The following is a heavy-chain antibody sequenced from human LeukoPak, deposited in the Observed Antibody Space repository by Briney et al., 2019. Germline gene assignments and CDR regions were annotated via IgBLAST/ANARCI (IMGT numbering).Heavy chain of an antibody. CDR2: IKQDGSEK. D-gene: IGHD2-2*01. Sequence: GGSLRLSCAASGFTFSSYWMSWVRQAPGKGLEWVANIKQDGSEKYYVDSVKGRFTISRDNAKNSLYLQMNSLRAEDTAVYYCARDRYQLLPVYFGYWGQGTLVTVSS. CDR3: ARDRYQLLPVYFGY. CDR1: GFTFSSYW. J-gene: IGHJ4*02. V-gene: IGHV3-7*01.